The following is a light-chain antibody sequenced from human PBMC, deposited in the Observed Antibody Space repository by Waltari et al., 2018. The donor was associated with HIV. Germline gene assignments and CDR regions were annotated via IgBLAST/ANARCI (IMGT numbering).Light chain of an antibody. V-gene: IGKV3-15*01. J-gene: IGKJ2*01. CDR1: Q. Sequence: EIVMTQSPAILSVSPGERATLSCRADQQKPGQAPRLLIYGAFTRATDIPARFSGSVSGTDFTLTISSLQSEDFAVYYCQQYNDWPLMFTFGQGTKLDI. CDR2: GAF. CDR3: QQYNDWPLMFT.